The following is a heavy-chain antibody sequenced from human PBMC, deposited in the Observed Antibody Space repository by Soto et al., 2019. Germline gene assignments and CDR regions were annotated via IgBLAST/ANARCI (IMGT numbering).Heavy chain of an antibody. J-gene: IGHJ6*02. Sequence: SETLSLTCTVSGGSMSGYYWSWIRQPAGEGLEWIGRIYASGGTNYNPSLKSRVTISKDTSKKQFSLKLNLVTAADTAVYYCARGAAAGVDYGMDVWGRGTTVTVSS. D-gene: IGHD6-13*01. CDR2: IYASGGT. V-gene: IGHV4-4*07. CDR1: GGSMSGYY. CDR3: ARGAAAGVDYGMDV.